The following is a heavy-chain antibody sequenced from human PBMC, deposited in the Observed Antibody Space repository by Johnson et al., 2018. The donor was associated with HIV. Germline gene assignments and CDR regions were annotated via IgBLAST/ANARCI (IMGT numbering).Heavy chain of an antibody. CDR3: ARDLAYNSRWTGAFDI. D-gene: IGHD6-13*01. J-gene: IGHJ3*02. Sequence: QVQLVESGGDVVQPGGSLRLSCAASGFTFSSYAMHWVRQAPGKGLEWVAVIGYDGSDKYYADSVKGRVTISRDNPKNTVYLHMNNLRAEDTAVYYCARDLAYNSRWTGAFDIWGRGTMVTVSS. CDR2: IGYDGSDK. V-gene: IGHV3-30*04. CDR1: GFTFSSYA.